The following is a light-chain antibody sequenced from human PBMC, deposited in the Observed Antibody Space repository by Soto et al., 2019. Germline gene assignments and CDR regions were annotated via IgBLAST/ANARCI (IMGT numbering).Light chain of an antibody. V-gene: IGKV3-20*01. Sequence: IVLTQSPGTLSLSPGERATLSGRASQSVSSSYLVWYQQRPGQPPRLLIYGTSTRAAGISDRFSGSGSGTDFTLTIYRLEPGDSAVYYCQQYGTSALTFGGGTKVEIK. J-gene: IGKJ4*01. CDR3: QQYGTSALT. CDR1: QSVSSSY. CDR2: GTS.